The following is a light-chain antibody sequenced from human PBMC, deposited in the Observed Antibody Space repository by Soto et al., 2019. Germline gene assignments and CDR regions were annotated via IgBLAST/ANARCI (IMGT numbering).Light chain of an antibody. CDR2: AAS. CDR3: QQSYSTPYT. CDR1: QIISIY. Sequence: DLQMTQSPSSLSASVGDRVTITCRASQIISIYLNWYQQKPGKAPKLLIYAASNLQSGVPSRFSGRGSGTDFTLTISSLQPEDFATYYCQQSYSTPYTFGQGTRLEIK. J-gene: IGKJ2*01. V-gene: IGKV1-39*01.